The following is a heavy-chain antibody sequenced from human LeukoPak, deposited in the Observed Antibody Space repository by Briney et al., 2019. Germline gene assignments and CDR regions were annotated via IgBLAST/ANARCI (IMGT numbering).Heavy chain of an antibody. V-gene: IGHV3-74*01. CDR2: ISNDGTTR. J-gene: IGHJ4*02. CDR3: ALLAVASDFDY. D-gene: IGHD6-19*01. CDR1: GFTFGTHW. Sequence: GGSLRLSCAASGFTFGTHWMHWVRRVPGKGLMWVSCISNDGTTRSYADSVKGRFTISRDNAKSTLYLQMNSLRVEDTGVYYCALLAVASDFDYWGQGALVTVSS.